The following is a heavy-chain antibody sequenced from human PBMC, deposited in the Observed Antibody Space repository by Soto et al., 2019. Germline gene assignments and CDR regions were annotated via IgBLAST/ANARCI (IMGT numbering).Heavy chain of an antibody. CDR2: IYHSGST. V-gene: IGHV4-30-2*01. J-gene: IGHJ6*02. CDR3: ARDSCISTSCYEYYYYGMDV. D-gene: IGHD2-2*01. CDR1: GGSISSGGYS. Sequence: SETLSLTCAVSGGSISSGGYSWSWIRQPPGKGLEWIGYIYHSGSTYYNPSLKSRVTISVDTSKNQFSLKLSSVTAADTAVYYCARDSCISTSCYEYYYYGMDVWGQGTTVTVSS.